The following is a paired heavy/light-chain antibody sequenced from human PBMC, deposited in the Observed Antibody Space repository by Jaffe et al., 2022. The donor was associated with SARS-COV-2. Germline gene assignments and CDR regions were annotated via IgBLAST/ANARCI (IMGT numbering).Light chain of an antibody. J-gene: IGKJ1*01. CDR3: QQFDNLWT. CDR2: GAS. Sequence: EIVLTQSPGTLSLSPGERATLSCRASQSVSSSYLAWYQQKPGQAPSLLIYGASSRATGTPDRFSGSGSGTDFTLTISRLEPEDFAVYYCQQFDNLWTFGQGTKVEIK. CDR1: QSVSSSY. V-gene: IGKV3-20*01.
Heavy chain of an antibody. D-gene: IGHD6-13*01. CDR3: AREGGWSSSWSLDY. V-gene: IGHV1-3*01. CDR1: GYSFTSYA. CDR2: INAGNGNT. J-gene: IGHJ4*02. Sequence: QVQLVQSGAEVKKPGASVKVSCKASGYSFTSYAMHWVRQAPGQRLELMGWINAGNGNTKYSQKFQGRVTITRDTSASTAYMELSSLRFEDTAVYYCAREGGWSSSWSLDYWGQGTLVTVSS.